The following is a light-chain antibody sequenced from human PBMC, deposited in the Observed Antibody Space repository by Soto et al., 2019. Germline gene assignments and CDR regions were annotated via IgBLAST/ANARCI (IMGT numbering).Light chain of an antibody. CDR1: SSDIGSYNF. J-gene: IGLJ2*01. CDR2: DVT. CDR3: CSYAGTYTLI. V-gene: IGLV2-11*01. Sequence: QSALTQPRSVSGSAGQSVTISCTGSSSDIGSYNFVSWYQQHPGKAPKVIISDVTKRPSGVPDRFSGSKSGNTASLTISRLQAEDEADYFCCSYAGTYTLIFGGGTKLTVL.